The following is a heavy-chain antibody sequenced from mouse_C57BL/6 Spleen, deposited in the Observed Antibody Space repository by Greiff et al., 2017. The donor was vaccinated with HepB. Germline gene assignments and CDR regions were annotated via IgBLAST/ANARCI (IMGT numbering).Heavy chain of an antibody. Sequence: QVQLQQSGPELVKPGASVKISCKASGYAFSSSWMNWVKQRPGKGLEWIGRIYPGDGDTNYNGKFKGKATLTADKSSSTAYMQLSSLTSEDSAVYFCALGLYGNYVFAYWGQGTLVTVSA. CDR3: ALGLYGNYVFAY. D-gene: IGHD2-1*01. V-gene: IGHV1-82*01. CDR1: GYAFSSSW. J-gene: IGHJ3*01. CDR2: IYPGDGDT.